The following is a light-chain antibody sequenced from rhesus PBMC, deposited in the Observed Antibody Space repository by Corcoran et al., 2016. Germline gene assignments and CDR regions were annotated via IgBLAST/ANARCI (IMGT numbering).Light chain of an antibody. V-gene: IGKV1-22*01. CDR2: KAS. J-gene: IGKJ2*01. CDR1: QGISSW. Sequence: DIQMTQSPSSLSASVGDTVTITCRASQGISSWLAWYQQKPGKAPKLLNYKASSLQSGVPARVRGSGSWTDFTLTVNGLQSEDFATYCFQQSSSRPYSFGQGTKVEIK. CDR3: QQSSSRPYS.